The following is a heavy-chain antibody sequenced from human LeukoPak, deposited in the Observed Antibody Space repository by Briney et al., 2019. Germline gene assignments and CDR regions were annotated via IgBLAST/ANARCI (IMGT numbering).Heavy chain of an antibody. Sequence: PGGSLRLSCAASGFTVSSNYMSWVRQAPGKGLEWVSVIYSGGSTYYADSVKGRFTISRDNSKNTLYLQMNSLRAGDTAVYYCAGDSRDGYNYFYYWGQGTLVTVSS. CDR3: AGDSRDGYNYFYY. V-gene: IGHV3-53*01. J-gene: IGHJ4*02. CDR2: IYSGGST. D-gene: IGHD5-24*01. CDR1: GFTVSSNY.